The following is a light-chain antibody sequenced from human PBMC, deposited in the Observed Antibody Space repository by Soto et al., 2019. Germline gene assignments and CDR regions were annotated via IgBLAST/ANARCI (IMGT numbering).Light chain of an antibody. CDR3: QQGTHGPYT. CDR1: QSLVYSDGNIY. Sequence: DVVMTQSPLSLPVTLGQPASISCRSSQSLVYSDGNIYLNWFQQRPGQSPRRLIYKVSNRDSGGSDRFSGSGSGTDFTLKISRVEAADVGVYCCQQGTHGPYTFGQGTKLEIK. J-gene: IGKJ2*01. V-gene: IGKV2-30*01. CDR2: KVS.